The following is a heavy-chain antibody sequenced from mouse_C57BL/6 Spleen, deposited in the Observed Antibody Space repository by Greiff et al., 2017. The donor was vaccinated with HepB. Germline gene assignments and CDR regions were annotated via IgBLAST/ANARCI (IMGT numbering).Heavy chain of an antibody. D-gene: IGHD2-2*01. CDR1: GFTFSDYG. CDR2: ISSGSSTI. J-gene: IGHJ3*01. CDR3: AKEGGYDEAWFAY. V-gene: IGHV5-17*01. Sequence: EVTLLESGGGLVKPGGSLKLSCAASGFTFSDYGMHWVRQAPEKGLEWVAYISSGSSTIYYADTVKGRFTISRDNAKNTLFLQMTSLRAEDTAMYCGAKEGGYDEAWFAYWGQGTLVTVSA.